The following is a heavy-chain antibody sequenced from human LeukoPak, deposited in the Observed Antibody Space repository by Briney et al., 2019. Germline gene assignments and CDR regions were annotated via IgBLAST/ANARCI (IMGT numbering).Heavy chain of an antibody. J-gene: IGHJ4*02. V-gene: IGHV3-30*18. CDR1: GFTFSSYG. CDR2: ISYDGSNK. Sequence: PGRSLRLSCAAPGFTFSSYGMHWVRQAPGKGLEWVAVISYDGSNKYYADSVKGRFTISRDNSKNTLYLQMNSLRAEDTAVYYCAKDLFKAAAPDYWGQGTLVTVSS. CDR3: AKDLFKAAAPDY. D-gene: IGHD6-13*01.